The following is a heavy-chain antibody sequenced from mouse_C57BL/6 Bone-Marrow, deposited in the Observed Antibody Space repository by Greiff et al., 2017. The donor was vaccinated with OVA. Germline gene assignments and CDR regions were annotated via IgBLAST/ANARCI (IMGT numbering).Heavy chain of an antibody. V-gene: IGHV1-59*01. CDR3: ARGRASYYLDY. Sequence: QVQLQQPGAELVRPGTSVKLSCKASGYTFTSYWMHWVKQRPGQGLEWIGVIYPSDSYTNYNQKFKGKATLTVGTSSRTAYMQLSSLTTEDAAVYYCARGRASYYLDYWGQGTTLTVSS. CDR1: GYTFTSYW. CDR2: IYPSDSYT. D-gene: IGHD3-3*01. J-gene: IGHJ2*01.